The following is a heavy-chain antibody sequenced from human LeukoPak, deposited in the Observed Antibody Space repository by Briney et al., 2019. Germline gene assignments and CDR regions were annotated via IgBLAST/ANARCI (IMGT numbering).Heavy chain of an antibody. D-gene: IGHD1-26*01. J-gene: IGHJ4*02. Sequence: GGSLRLSCAASGFTFSGYSMNWVRQAPGKGLEWVSYISSSSSTIYYADSVKGRFTISRDNAKNSLYLQMNSLRAEDTAVYYCARDQTWELLHGRTPLYFDYWGQGTLVTVSS. CDR2: ISSSSSTI. CDR3: ARDQTWELLHGRTPLYFDY. V-gene: IGHV3-48*04. CDR1: GFTFSGYS.